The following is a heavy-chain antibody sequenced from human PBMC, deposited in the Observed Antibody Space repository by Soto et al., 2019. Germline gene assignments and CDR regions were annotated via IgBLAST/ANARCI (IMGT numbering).Heavy chain of an antibody. CDR1: GGSFSCYY. V-gene: IGHV4-34*01. Sequence: SETLSLTCAVYGGSFSCYYWSWIRQPPGKGLEWIGEINHSGSTNYNPSLKSRVTISVDTSKNQFSLKLSSVTAADTAVYYCARGHYSGPYYYGMDVWGQGTTVTVSS. CDR3: ARGHYSGPYYYGMDV. J-gene: IGHJ6*02. D-gene: IGHD1-26*01. CDR2: INHSGST.